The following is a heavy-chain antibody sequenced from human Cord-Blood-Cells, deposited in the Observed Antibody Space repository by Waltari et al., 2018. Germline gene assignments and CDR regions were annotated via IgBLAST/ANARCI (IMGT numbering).Heavy chain of an antibody. D-gene: IGHD6-13*01. V-gene: IGHV3-21*01. J-gene: IGHJ6*03. CDR1: GFTFSSYS. Sequence: EVQLVESGGGLVKPGGSLRLSCAASGFTFSSYSMNWVRQAPGKGLEWGSSISSSSSYIYYADSVKGRFTSSRDNAKNSLYLQMNSLRAEDTAVYYCARAPAVHLYYYMDVWGKGTTVTVSS. CDR3: ARAPAVHLYYYMDV. CDR2: ISSSSSYI.